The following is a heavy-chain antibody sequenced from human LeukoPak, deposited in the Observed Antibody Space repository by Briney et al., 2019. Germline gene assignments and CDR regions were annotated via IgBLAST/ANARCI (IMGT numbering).Heavy chain of an antibody. V-gene: IGHV4-39*01. J-gene: IGHJ5*02. CDR1: GGSISSSSYY. CDR2: IYYSGST. CDR3: GRNTATSYNWFDP. D-gene: IGHD5-18*01. Sequence: SETLSLTCTVSGGSISSSSYYWGWIRQPPGKGLEWIGSIYYSGSTYYNPSLKSRVTISVDTSKNQFSLKLSSVTAADTAVYYCGRNTATSYNWFDPWGQGTLVTVSS.